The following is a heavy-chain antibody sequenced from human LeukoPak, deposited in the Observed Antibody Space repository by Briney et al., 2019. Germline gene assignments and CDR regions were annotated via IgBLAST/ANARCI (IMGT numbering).Heavy chain of an antibody. D-gene: IGHD6-19*01. CDR1: GYSFTSYW. J-gene: IGHJ6*02. Sequence: GESLKISCKGPGYSFTSYWIGWVRQMRGKGLEWMGIIYPGDSDTRYSPSFQGQVTISADKSISTAYLQWSSLKGSDTAMYYGARVAVAGTPYYGMDVWGQGTTVTVSS. CDR3: ARVAVAGTPYYGMDV. V-gene: IGHV5-51*01. CDR2: IYPGDSDT.